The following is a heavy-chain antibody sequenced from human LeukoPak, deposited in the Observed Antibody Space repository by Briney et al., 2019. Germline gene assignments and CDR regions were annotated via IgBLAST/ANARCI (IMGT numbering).Heavy chain of an antibody. CDR1: GYTFTAYY. J-gene: IGHJ4*02. D-gene: IGHD6-13*01. CDR3: ARDRYSSSWYYFDY. Sequence: ASVKVSCKASGYTFTAYYMHWVRQAPGQGLEWMGWINPNSGSTNSAQKFQGRVTMTRDTSISTAYMELSRLRPDDTAVYYCARDRYSSSWYYFDYWGQGTLVTVSS. V-gene: IGHV1-2*02. CDR2: INPNSGST.